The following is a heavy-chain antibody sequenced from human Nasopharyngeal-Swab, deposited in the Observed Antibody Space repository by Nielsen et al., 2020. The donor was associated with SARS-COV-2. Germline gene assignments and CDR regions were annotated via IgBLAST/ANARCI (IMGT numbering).Heavy chain of an antibody. CDR2: MNPNSGNT. V-gene: IGHV1-8*01. J-gene: IGHJ6*02. Sequence: ASVKVSCKASGYIFTSYDYNWVRQATVQGLEGLGWMNPNSGNTGYAQKFQGRVTMTRNTSISTAYMELSSLRSEDTAVYYCARDRGAAMAGRGWIGGVYYYGMDVWGQGTTVTVSS. CDR1: GYIFTSYD. CDR3: ARDRGAAMAGRGWIGGVYYYGMDV. D-gene: IGHD5-18*01.